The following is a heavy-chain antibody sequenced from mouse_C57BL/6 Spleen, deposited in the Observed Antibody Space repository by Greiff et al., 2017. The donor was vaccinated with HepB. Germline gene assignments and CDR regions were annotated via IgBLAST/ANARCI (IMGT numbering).Heavy chain of an antibody. CDR2: ISSGGSYT. D-gene: IGHD4-1*01. Sequence: EVMLVESGGDLVKPGGSLKLSCAASGFTFSSYGMSWVRQTPDKRLEWVATISSGGSYTYYPDSVKGRFTISRDNAKNTLYLQMSSLKSEDTAMYYCARLLTGRGYFGYWGQGTTLTVSS. V-gene: IGHV5-6*01. CDR1: GFTFSSYG. CDR3: ARLLTGRGYFGY. J-gene: IGHJ2*01.